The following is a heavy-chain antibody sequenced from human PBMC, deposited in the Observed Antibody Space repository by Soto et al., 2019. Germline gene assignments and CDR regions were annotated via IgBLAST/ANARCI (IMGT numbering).Heavy chain of an antibody. CDR3: ARDRVDNYYYGMDV. CDR2: INPQTGGT. V-gene: IGHV1-2*02. D-gene: IGHD3-10*01. Sequence: AASVKVSCKASGYTFTGYYIHWVREAPGQGLEWMGWINPQTGGTSYAQKFQGRVTMTRDTSISTAYMELSRLRSDDTAVYYCARDRVDNYYYGMDVWGQGTTVTVSS. J-gene: IGHJ6*02. CDR1: GYTFTGYY.